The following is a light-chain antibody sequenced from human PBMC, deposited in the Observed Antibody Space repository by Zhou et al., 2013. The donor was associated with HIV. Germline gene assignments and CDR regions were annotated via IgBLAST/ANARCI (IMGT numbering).Light chain of an antibody. J-gene: IGKJ3*01. CDR2: GAS. CDR1: QSVSSSY. Sequence: EIVMTQSPATLSVSPGERATLSCRASQSVSSSYLAWYQQKPGQAPRLLIYGASSRATGIPDRFSGSGSGTDFTLTISRLEPEDFAVYYCQQYGSSLSTFGPGTKVDIK. V-gene: IGKV3-20*01. CDR3: QQYGSSLST.